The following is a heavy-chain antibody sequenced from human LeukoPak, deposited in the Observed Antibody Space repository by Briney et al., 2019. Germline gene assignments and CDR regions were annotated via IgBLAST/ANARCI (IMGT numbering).Heavy chain of an antibody. CDR1: GDSICSFY. D-gene: IGHD6-13*01. V-gene: IGHV4-4*07. CDR2: IYTSGST. CDR3: ARDVVAAPGTWDY. Sequence: SETLSLTCTVCGDSICSFYWRWIRQPAGKGLEWIGRIYTSGSTNYNPSLKSRVTMSVDTSKNQFSLKLSSVTAADTAVYYCARDVVAAPGTWDYWGQGTLVTVSS. J-gene: IGHJ4*02.